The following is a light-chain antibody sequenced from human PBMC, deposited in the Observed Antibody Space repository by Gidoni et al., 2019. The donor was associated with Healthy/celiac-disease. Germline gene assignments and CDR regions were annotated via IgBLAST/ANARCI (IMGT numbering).Light chain of an antibody. V-gene: IGKV3-11*01. CDR1: QSLSSY. CDR3: QQRSNWPRFT. Sequence: IVLTQSPATLSLSPGERATLSCRPSQSLSSYLAWYQQKPGQAPRLLIYDASNRATGIPARFSGSGSGTDFTLTISSLEPEDFAVYYCQQRSNWPRFTFGPGTKVEIK. J-gene: IGKJ3*01. CDR2: DAS.